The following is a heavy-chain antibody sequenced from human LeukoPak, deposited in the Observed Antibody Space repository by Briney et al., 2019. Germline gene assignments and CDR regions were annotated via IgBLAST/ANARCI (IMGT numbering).Heavy chain of an antibody. CDR2: IYHSGST. J-gene: IGHJ4*02. CDR3: AREYSSSWYSDY. D-gene: IGHD6-13*01. V-gene: IGHV4-38-2*02. CDR1: GYSISSGYY. Sequence: PSETLSLTCTVSGYSISSGYYWGWIRQPPGKGLEWIGSIYHSGSTDYNPSLKNRVTISVDTSKNQFSLKLSSVTAADTAVYYCAREYSSSWYSDYWGQGTLVTVSS.